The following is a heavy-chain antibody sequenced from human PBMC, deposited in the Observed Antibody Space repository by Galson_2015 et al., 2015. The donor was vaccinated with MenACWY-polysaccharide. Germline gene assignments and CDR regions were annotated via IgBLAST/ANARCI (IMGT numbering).Heavy chain of an antibody. V-gene: IGHV3-53*01. Sequence: SLRLSCAASGFTFRSYAMSWVRQAPGKGLEWVSIIYSGGRTYYADSVKGRFTISRDNSKNTLDLQMNSLRAEDTAVYYCARGADGFDIWGQGTMVTVSS. CDR1: GFTFRSYA. CDR3: ARGADGFDI. J-gene: IGHJ3*02. CDR2: IYSGGRT.